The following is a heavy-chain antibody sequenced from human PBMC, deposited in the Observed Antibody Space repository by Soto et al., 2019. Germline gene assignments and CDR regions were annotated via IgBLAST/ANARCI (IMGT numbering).Heavy chain of an antibody. CDR3: ARHVSVDTAMVKYYYYYYMDV. Sequence: GESLKISCKGSGYSFTSYWIGWVRQMPGKGLEWMGIIYPGDSDTRYSPSFQGQVTISADKSISTAYLQWSSLKASDTAMYYCARHVSVDTAMVKYYYYYYMDVWGKGTTVTVSS. J-gene: IGHJ6*03. CDR1: GYSFTSYW. D-gene: IGHD5-18*01. V-gene: IGHV5-51*01. CDR2: IYPGDSDT.